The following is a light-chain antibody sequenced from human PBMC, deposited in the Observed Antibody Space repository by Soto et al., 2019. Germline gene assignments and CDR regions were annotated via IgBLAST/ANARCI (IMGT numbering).Light chain of an antibody. J-gene: IGKJ3*01. CDR2: EAS. CDR3: QQSYDPPFT. CDR1: QSISTY. Sequence: DIQMTQSPASLSASVGDRVTITCRASQSISTYLNWYQQRPGRAPKLLIYEASSLQSGVPSRFSGSGSGTDFTLTISSRQPEDFATYYCQQSYDPPFTFGPGTKVDIK. V-gene: IGKV1-39*01.